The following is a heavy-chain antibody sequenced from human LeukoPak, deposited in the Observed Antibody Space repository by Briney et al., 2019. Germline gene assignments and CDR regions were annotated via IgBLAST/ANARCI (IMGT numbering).Heavy chain of an antibody. Sequence: ASVKVSCKASGDTFSNYPIVWVRQAPGRGLEWMGGIIPIYGTANYAQMFQGRITLTAHESTATAYLELRSLTSDDTALYFCATPTGGYNYWWFDIWGQGTLVTGSS. CDR2: IIPIYGTA. CDR1: GDTFSNYP. V-gene: IGHV1-69*13. D-gene: IGHD5-24*01. CDR3: ATPTGGYNYWWFDI. J-gene: IGHJ5*02.